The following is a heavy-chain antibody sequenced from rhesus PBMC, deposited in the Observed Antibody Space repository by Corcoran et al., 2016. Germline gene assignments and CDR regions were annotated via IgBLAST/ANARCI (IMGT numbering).Heavy chain of an antibody. V-gene: IGHV3-30*01. CDR3: TTSSPAYSSGWYYFDY. D-gene: IGHD6-31*01. J-gene: IGHJ4*01. CDR2: IKNNAEGGQA. Sequence: EVQLVESGGGLVQPGGSLRLSCAASGFTFSNVWMNWVRQAPGKGREWVARIKNNAEGGQADYAAYVKGIFTISRDDSKNTLYLQINSLKTEDTAGYYCTTSSPAYSSGWYYFDYWGQGVLVTVSS. CDR1: GFTFSNVW.